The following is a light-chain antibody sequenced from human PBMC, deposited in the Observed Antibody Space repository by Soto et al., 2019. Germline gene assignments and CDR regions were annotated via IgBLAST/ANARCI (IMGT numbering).Light chain of an antibody. J-gene: IGLJ1*01. V-gene: IGLV2-14*01. CDR2: GVT. CDR3: SSYTTSNTYV. Sequence: QSALTQPASVSGSPGQSITFSCTGTSGDIGAYNFVSWYQQYPGKAPKLLIYGVTNRPSGISDRFPGSKSGNTASLTISGLQADDEADFYCSSYTTSNTYVFGTGTKVTVL. CDR1: SGDIGAYNF.